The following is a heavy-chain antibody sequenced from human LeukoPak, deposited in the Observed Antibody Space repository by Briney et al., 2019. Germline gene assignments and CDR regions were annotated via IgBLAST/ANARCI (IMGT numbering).Heavy chain of an antibody. CDR1: GVTFSRYW. J-gene: IGHJ6*02. D-gene: IGHD3-3*01. CDR3: ARDRYDFWSGLAGYYYGMDV. CDR2: MKQDGSEE. Sequence: HPGGSLRLSCVDSGVTFSRYWMNWVRQAPGKGLEWVANMKQDGSEEYYVDSVKGRFTISRDNAKNSLYLQMNSLRAEDTAVYYCARDRYDFWSGLAGYYYGMDVWGQGTTVTVSS. V-gene: IGHV3-7*03.